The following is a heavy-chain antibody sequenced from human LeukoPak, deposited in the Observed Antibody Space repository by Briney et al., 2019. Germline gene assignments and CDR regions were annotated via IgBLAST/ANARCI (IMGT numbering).Heavy chain of an antibody. J-gene: IGHJ4*02. V-gene: IGHV3-23*01. CDR2: ISGSGGST. Sequence: SGGSLRLSCAASGFTFSSYAMSWVRQAPGKGLEWVSAISGSGGSTYYADSVKGRFTISRDNSKNTLYLQMNSLRAEDTAVYYCAKANQGYRYFDYWGQGTLVTVSS. CDR1: GFTFSSYA. D-gene: IGHD1-1*01. CDR3: AKANQGYRYFDY.